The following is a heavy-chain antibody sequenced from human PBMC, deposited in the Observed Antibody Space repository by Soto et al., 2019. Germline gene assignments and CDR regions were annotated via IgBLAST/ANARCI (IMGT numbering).Heavy chain of an antibody. CDR3: AALGPAASLNFDY. CDR2: IIPILGIA. CDR1: GGTFSSYT. V-gene: IGHV1-69*02. J-gene: IGHJ4*02. D-gene: IGHD2-2*01. Sequence: QVQLVQSGAEVKKPGSSVKVSCKASGGTFSSYTISWVRQVPGQGLEWMGRIIPILGIANYAQKFQGRVTITADKSTSTAYMELSSLRSEDTAVYYCAALGPAASLNFDYWGQGTLVTVSS.